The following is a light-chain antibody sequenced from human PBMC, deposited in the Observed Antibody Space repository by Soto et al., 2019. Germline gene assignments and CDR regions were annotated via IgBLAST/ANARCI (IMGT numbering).Light chain of an antibody. Sequence: EIVLTQSPGTLSLSPGERATLSCRASQSVSSSYLAWYQQKPGQAPRLLIYGTSSRATGIPDRFSGSGSGTEFTLTISSLQSEDFAVYSCQQYNNWPRTFGQGTKVDI. CDR1: QSVSSSY. V-gene: IGKV3-20*01. J-gene: IGKJ1*01. CDR2: GTS. CDR3: QQYNNWPRT.